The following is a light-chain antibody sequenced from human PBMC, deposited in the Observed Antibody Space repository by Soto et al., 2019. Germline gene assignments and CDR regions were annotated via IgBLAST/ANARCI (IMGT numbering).Light chain of an antibody. J-gene: IGLJ3*02. CDR2: EVT. CDR3: SSYTSSSTSV. CDR1: SSDVGVYNY. V-gene: IGLV2-14*01. Sequence: QSVLTQPASVSGSPGQSITISCTGTSSDVGVYNYVSWYQQHPGKAPKLMIFEVTSRPSVVSNRFSGSKSGNTASLTISGLQAEDEADYYCSSYTSSSTSVFGGGTKLTVL.